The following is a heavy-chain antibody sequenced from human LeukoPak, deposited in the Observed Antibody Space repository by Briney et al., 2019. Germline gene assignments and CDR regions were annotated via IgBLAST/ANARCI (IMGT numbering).Heavy chain of an antibody. CDR3: ARDSVDRLGRWLQFDY. D-gene: IGHD5-24*01. V-gene: IGHV3-66*01. J-gene: IGHJ4*02. CDR2: IYSGGST. Sequence: PGGSLRLSCAASGFTVSSNYMSWVRQAPGKGLEWVSVIYSGGSTYYADSVKGRFTISRDNSKNTLYLQMNGLRAEDTAVYYCARDSVDRLGRWLQFDYWGQGTLVTVSS. CDR1: GFTVSSNY.